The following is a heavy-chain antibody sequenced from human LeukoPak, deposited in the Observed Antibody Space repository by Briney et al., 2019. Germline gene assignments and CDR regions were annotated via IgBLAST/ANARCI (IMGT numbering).Heavy chain of an antibody. V-gene: IGHV3-30*04. J-gene: IGHJ4*02. CDR3: ARDGGYSSSWYSSLFDY. Sequence: GGSLRLSCAASGFTFSSYAMHWVRQAPGKGLEWVAVISYDGSNKYYADSVKGRFTISRDNSKNTLYLQMNSLRAEDTAVYYCARDGGYSSSWYSSLFDYWGQGTLVTVSS. CDR1: GFTFSSYA. CDR2: ISYDGSNK. D-gene: IGHD6-13*01.